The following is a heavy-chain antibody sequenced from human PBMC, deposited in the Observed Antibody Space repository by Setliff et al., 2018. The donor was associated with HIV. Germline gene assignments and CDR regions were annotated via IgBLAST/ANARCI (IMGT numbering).Heavy chain of an antibody. CDR1: GGSISSGSYY. J-gene: IGHJ4*02. Sequence: PSETLSLTCTVSGGSISSGSYYWSWIRQPPGKGLEWIGEIIHSGSINYNPSLKSRVTISVDTYNNQFSLNMNSVNAADTAVYYCARGYASGYDAYGYWGQGIPVTVSS. D-gene: IGHD5-12*01. CDR2: IIHSGSI. V-gene: IGHV4-39*07. CDR3: ARGYASGYDAYGY.